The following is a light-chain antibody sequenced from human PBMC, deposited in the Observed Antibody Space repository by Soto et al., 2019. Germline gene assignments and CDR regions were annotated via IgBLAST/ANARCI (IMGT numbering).Light chain of an antibody. CDR2: GAS. V-gene: IGKV3-20*01. Sequence: EIVLTQSPGTLSLSPGERATLSCRASQSVSSSYLARYQQKPGQAPRLLIYGASSRATGIPDRFSGSGSGTDFTLTISRLEPEDFAVYYCQQYGSSPQTFGQGTKVKIK. CDR3: QQYGSSPQT. J-gene: IGKJ1*01. CDR1: QSVSSSY.